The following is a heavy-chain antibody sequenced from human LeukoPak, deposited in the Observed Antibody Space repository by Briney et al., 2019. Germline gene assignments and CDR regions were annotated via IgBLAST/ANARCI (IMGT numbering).Heavy chain of an antibody. D-gene: IGHD1-7*01. J-gene: IGHJ4*02. CDR1: GFTFNKYG. V-gene: IGHV3-15*01. CDR2: IKSKTDGGTT. CDR3: TTDLSYNWNYDRVSY. Sequence: GGSLRLSCAASGFTFNKYGVHWVRQAPGKGLEWVGRIKSKTDGGTTDYAAPVKGRFTISRDDSKNTLYLQMNSLKTEDTAVYYCTTDLSYNWNYDRVSYWGQGTLVTVSS.